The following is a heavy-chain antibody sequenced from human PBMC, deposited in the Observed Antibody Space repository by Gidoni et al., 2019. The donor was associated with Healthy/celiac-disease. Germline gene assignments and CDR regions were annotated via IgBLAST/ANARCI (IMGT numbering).Heavy chain of an antibody. CDR3: AREEFTIFGVVIIANWFDP. CDR2: IYTSGST. V-gene: IGHV4-61*02. Sequence: QPAGKGLEWIGRIYTSGSTNYNPSLKSRVTISVDTSKNQFSLKLRSVTAADTAVYYCAREEFTIFGVVIIANWFDPWGQGTLVTVSS. J-gene: IGHJ5*02. D-gene: IGHD3-3*01.